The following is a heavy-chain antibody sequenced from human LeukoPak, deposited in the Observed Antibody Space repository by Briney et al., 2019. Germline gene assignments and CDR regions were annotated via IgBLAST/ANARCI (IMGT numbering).Heavy chain of an antibody. Sequence: GGSLRLSCAASGFTVSRNYMSWVRQAPEKGLEWVSVIYSSGSTYYADSVKGRFTISRDNSKNTLYLQMNSLRAEDTAVYYCASSVWAAHYFDYWGQGTLVTVSS. D-gene: IGHD5/OR15-5a*01. V-gene: IGHV3-53*01. J-gene: IGHJ4*02. CDR3: ASSVWAAHYFDY. CDR2: IYSSGST. CDR1: GFTVSRNY.